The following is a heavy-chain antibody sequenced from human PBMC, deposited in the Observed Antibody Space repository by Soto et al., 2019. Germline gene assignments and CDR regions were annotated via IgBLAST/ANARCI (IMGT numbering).Heavy chain of an antibody. CDR3: ARGDRGAFDL. V-gene: IGHV3-74*01. Sequence: EVQLVESEGGLVQPGGSLRLSCAASGFTFSYYWMHWVRQAPGQGLVWVSRIHSDGSSTTYADSVKGRFTISRDNAKNPLSLQMNSLRVEDTAVYYCARGDRGAFDLWGQGTMVTVSS. D-gene: IGHD2-21*02. J-gene: IGHJ3*01. CDR1: GFTFSYYW. CDR2: IHSDGSST.